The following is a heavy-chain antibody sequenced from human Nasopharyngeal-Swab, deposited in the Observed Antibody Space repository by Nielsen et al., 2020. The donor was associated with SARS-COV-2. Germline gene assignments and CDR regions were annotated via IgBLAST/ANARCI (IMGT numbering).Heavy chain of an antibody. Sequence: WIRQPPGKGLEWVSYISGSSGTINYVDSVQGRFTISRDNAKNSLYLQMNSLRAEDTAVYYCARDSPITIFGVVITTPVDYWGQGTLVTVSS. CDR2: ISGSSGTI. J-gene: IGHJ4*02. D-gene: IGHD3-3*01. CDR3: ARDSPITIFGVVITTPVDY. V-gene: IGHV3-48*01.